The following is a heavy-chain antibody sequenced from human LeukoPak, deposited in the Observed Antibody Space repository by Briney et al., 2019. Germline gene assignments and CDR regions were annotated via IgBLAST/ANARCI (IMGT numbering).Heavy chain of an antibody. Sequence: GGPLRLSCAASGFTFHDYAMHWVRQAPGKGLEWVSGLSWNGGNIGYAESVRGRFTISRDNAGNSLYLQMNSLRPEDTALYYCAKALGSTVTTRTYFDYWGQGTLVTVSS. J-gene: IGHJ4*02. CDR3: AKALGSTVTTRTYFDY. CDR2: LSWNGGNI. D-gene: IGHD4-17*01. CDR1: GFTFHDYA. V-gene: IGHV3-9*01.